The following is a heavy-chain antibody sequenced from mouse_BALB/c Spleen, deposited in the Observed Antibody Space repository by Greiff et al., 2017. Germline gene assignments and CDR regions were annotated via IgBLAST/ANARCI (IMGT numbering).Heavy chain of an antibody. CDR1: GFTFSSFG. D-gene: IGHD2-10*01. CDR3: ARWTYYGNYLDY. V-gene: IGHV5-17*02. J-gene: IGHJ2*01. CDR2: ISSGSSTI. Sequence: EVKLQESGGGLVQPGGSRKLSCAASGFTFSSFGMHWVRQAPEKGLEWVAYISSGSSTIYYADTVKGRFTISRDNPKNTLFLQMTSLRSEDTAMYYCARWTYYGNYLDYWGQGTTLTVSS.